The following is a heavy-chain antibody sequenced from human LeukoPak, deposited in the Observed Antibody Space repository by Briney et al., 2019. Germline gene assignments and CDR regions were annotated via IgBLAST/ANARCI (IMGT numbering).Heavy chain of an antibody. CDR2: INHSGST. D-gene: IGHD5-18*01. Sequence: KPSETLSLTCTVSGGSISGYYWSWIRQPPGKGLEWIGEINHSGSTNYNPSLKSRVTISVDTSKNQFSLKLSSVTAADTALYYCARGSRGYSYGWGQGTLVTVSS. J-gene: IGHJ4*02. V-gene: IGHV4-34*01. CDR3: ARGSRGYSYG. CDR1: GGSISGYY.